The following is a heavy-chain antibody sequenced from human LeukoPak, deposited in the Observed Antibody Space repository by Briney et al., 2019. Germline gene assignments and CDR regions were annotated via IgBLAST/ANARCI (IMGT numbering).Heavy chain of an antibody. CDR1: GFTFSSYE. D-gene: IGHD5-24*01. Sequence: GGSLRLSCAASGFTFSSYEMNWVRQAPGKGLEWVSYISSSGSTIYYADSVKGRYTISRDNAKNTLYLQMNSLRAEDTAVYYCARVGEMGVYFDYWGQGTLVTVSS. CDR2: ISSSGSTI. J-gene: IGHJ4*02. CDR3: ARVGEMGVYFDY. V-gene: IGHV3-48*03.